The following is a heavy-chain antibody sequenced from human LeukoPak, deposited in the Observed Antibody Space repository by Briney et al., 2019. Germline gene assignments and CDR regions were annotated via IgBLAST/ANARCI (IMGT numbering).Heavy chain of an antibody. D-gene: IGHD3-22*01. CDR3: ALSDYYDSSGYSY. V-gene: IGHV4-38-2*02. CDR1: GYSISSGYY. Sequence: PSETLSLTCTVSGYSISSGYYWGWIRQPPGKGLGWIGGIYHSGSTNYNPSLKSRVTISVDTSKNQFSLKLSSVTAADTAVYYCALSDYYDSSGYSYWGQGTMVTVSS. J-gene: IGHJ3*01. CDR2: IYHSGST.